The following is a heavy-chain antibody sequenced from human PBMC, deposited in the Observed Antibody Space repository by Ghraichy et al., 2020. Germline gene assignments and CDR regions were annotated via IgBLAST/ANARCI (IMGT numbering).Heavy chain of an antibody. V-gene: IGHV4-59*08. D-gene: IGHD6-19*01. CDR2: IYYTGST. CDR1: GGSISNY. J-gene: IGHJ4*02. Sequence: SETLSLTCTVSGGSISNYWSWLRQPPGKGLEWIGNIYYTGSTNYNPSLKSRVTISVDTSRNQFSLKLSSVTAADTAVYYCARLSTSGWYNIDYWGQGTLVTVSS. CDR3: ARLSTSGWYNIDY.